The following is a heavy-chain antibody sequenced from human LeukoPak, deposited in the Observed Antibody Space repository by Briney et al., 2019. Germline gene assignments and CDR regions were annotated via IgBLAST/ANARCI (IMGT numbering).Heavy chain of an antibody. CDR2: ISSSSSYI. J-gene: IGHJ4*02. CDR3: ARGGVKVAGEGSDY. V-gene: IGHV3-21*01. Sequence: GGSLRLSCAASGFTFSSYSMNWVRQAPGKGLEWVSSISSSSSYIYYADSVKGRFTISRDNAKNSLYLQMNSLRAEDTAVYYCARGGVKVAGEGSDYWGQGTLVTVSS. D-gene: IGHD6-19*01. CDR1: GFTFSSYS.